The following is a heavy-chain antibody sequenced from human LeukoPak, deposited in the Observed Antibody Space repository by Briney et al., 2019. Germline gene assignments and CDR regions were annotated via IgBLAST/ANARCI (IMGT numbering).Heavy chain of an antibody. Sequence: PSETLSLTCAVYGGSFSGYYWSWIRQPPGKGLESIGEINHSGSTNYKPSLRSRVTISVDRPKKQFSLKLSSVNVADTAVYYCARGLPRNDFWSGFATYWFDPGGRGTLVTVSS. CDR3: ARGLPRNDFWSGFATYWFDP. CDR2: INHSGST. J-gene: IGHJ5*02. CDR1: GGSFSGYY. V-gene: IGHV4-34*01. D-gene: IGHD3-3*01.